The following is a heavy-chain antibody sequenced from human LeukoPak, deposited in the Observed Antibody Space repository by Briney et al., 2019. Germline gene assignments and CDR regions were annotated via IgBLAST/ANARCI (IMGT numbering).Heavy chain of an antibody. V-gene: IGHV4-59*11. Sequence: SETLSLTCTVSGDSISTRYWTWIRQPPGKGLEWIGYIIYSGTTNFNPSLKSRVTMSVDTSKNQFSLKLNSVTAADTAVYYCARDPSGFYGFDYWGQGTLVAVSS. CDR3: ARDPSGFYGFDY. CDR1: GDSISTRY. CDR2: IIYSGTT. D-gene: IGHD3-22*01. J-gene: IGHJ4*02.